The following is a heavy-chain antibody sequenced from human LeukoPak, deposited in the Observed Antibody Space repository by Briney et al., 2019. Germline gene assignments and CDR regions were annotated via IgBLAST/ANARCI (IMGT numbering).Heavy chain of an antibody. V-gene: IGHV4-34*01. Sequence: SETLSLTCAVYGGSFSGYYWSWIRQPPGKGLGWTGEINHSGSTNYNPSLKSRVTISVDTSKNQFSLKLSSVTAADTAVYYCARARVSPDYEIDYWGQGTLVTVSS. CDR3: ARARVSPDYEIDY. J-gene: IGHJ4*02. D-gene: IGHD4-17*01. CDR1: GGSFSGYY. CDR2: INHSGST.